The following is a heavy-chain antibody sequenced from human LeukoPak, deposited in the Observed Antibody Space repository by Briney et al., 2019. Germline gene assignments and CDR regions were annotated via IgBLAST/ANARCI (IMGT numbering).Heavy chain of an antibody. J-gene: IGHJ4*02. CDR1: GGSISSTNW. CDR3: AREGGPYRPLDY. Sequence: SGTLSLICGVSGGSISSTNWWTWFRQPPGKGLEWIGEVHLIGTTNYNPSLQNRLTMSVDFSENHISLQLSSVTAADTSIYYCAREGGPYRPLDYSGQGTLVTVSS. V-gene: IGHV4-4*02. CDR2: VHLIGTT.